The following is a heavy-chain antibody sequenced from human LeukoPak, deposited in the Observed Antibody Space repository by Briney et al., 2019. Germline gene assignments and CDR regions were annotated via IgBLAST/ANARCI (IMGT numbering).Heavy chain of an antibody. CDR1: GGTFSSYA. V-gene: IGHV1-69*13. J-gene: IGHJ4*02. Sequence: SVKVSCKASGGTFSSYAISWVRQAPGQGLEWMGGIIPIFGTANYAQKFQGRVTITADESTSTAYMELSSLRSEDTAVYYCARDRYYYDSSGSDTYYFDYWGQGILVTVSS. D-gene: IGHD3-22*01. CDR2: IIPIFGTA. CDR3: ARDRYYYDSSGSDTYYFDY.